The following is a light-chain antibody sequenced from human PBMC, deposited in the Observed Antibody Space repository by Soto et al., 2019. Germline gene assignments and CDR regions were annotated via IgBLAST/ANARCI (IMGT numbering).Light chain of an antibody. J-gene: IGLJ1*01. V-gene: IGLV2-14*03. CDR1: STDIGAYKF. Sequence: QSALTQPASVSASPGQSITISCTGTSTDIGAYKFVSWYQQHPGKAPKLMIYDVTSRPSGVSNRFSGSKSGNTASLIISGLQAEDEADYYCISYTSCATYVFGTGTKVTVL. CDR2: DVT. CDR3: ISYTSCATYV.